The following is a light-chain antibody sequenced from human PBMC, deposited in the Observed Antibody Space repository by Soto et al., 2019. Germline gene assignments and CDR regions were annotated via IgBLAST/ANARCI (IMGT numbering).Light chain of an antibody. V-gene: IGLV2-11*01. CDR1: SSDVGGYNY. Sequence: QSALTQPRSVSGSPGQSVTISCTGTSSDVGGYNYVSWYQQHPGKAPKLMIYDVSKRPAGVPDRFSGSKSDNTASLTISGLQTEDEADYFCCSYAGRYTYVFGTGTKLTVL. J-gene: IGLJ1*01. CDR2: DVS. CDR3: CSYAGRYTYV.